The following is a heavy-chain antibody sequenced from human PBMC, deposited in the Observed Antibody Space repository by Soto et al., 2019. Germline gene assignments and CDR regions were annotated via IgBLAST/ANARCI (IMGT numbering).Heavy chain of an antibody. CDR1: GGYFSGYY. Sequence: QVQLQQWGAGLLKPSETLSLTCAVYGGYFSGYYWSWIRQPPGKGLEWIGEINHSGSTNYKPSLKSRVTISVDTYKNQFSLKLSSVTAADTAVYYCARGVRYGDYDYYGMDVWGQGTTVTVSS. V-gene: IGHV4-34*01. J-gene: IGHJ6*02. D-gene: IGHD4-17*01. CDR2: INHSGST. CDR3: ARGVRYGDYDYYGMDV.